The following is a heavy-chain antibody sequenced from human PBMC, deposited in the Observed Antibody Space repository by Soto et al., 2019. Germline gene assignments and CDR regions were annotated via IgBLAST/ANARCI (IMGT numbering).Heavy chain of an antibody. CDR2: IYSGGYT. D-gene: IGHD3-10*01. V-gene: IGHV3-53*01. CDR3: ATQPGGGGY. Sequence: EVQLVESGGGLIQPGGSLRLSCAVSGFTVSNNYMSWVRQAPGKGLEGVSVIYSGGYTAYGDSVKGRFTISRDNSKNTLYLKMTGRGPADPAVFYCATQPGGGGYWGQGTLVTVSS. J-gene: IGHJ4*02. CDR1: GFTVSNNY.